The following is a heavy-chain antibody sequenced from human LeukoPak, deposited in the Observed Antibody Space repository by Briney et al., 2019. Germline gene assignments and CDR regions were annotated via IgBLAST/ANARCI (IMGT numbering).Heavy chain of an antibody. Sequence: ASVKVSCKASGYTFTSYDINWVRQAAGQGLEWMGWMNPNSGNTGYAQKFQGRVTMTRNTSISTAYMELSSLRSEDTAVYYCARGLHYYGSGSRFDPWGQGTLVTVSS. J-gene: IGHJ5*02. CDR2: MNPNSGNT. V-gene: IGHV1-8*01. CDR1: GYTFTSYD. D-gene: IGHD3-10*01. CDR3: ARGLHYYGSGSRFDP.